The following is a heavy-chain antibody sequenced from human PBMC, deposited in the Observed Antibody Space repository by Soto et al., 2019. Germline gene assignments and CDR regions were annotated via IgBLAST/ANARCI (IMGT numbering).Heavy chain of an antibody. CDR1: RFTFSRSA. CDR3: AKRGTVTTDYYGMDV. V-gene: IGHV3-23*01. D-gene: IGHD4-17*01. J-gene: IGHJ6*02. CDR2: ISASGGGT. Sequence: VQLLESGGGLVQPGGSLRLSCVASRFTFSRSAMSWVRQAPVKGLEWVSAISASGGGTYYADSVQGRFTISRDNSKNTLYLQMNSLRAEDTAVYYCAKRGTVTTDYYGMDVWGQGTTVTVSS.